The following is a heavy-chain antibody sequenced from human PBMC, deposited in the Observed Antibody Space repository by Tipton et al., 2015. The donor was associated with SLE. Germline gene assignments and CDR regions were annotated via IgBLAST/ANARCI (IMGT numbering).Heavy chain of an antibody. CDR2: IYAGGST. D-gene: IGHD3-22*01. CDR1: GFTVSSNY. CDR3: ARSLTYYYDSSGLLGY. J-gene: IGHJ4*02. Sequence: GSLRLSCAASGFTVSSNYMNWVRQAPGKGLEWVSVIYAGGSTYYADSVKGRFTISRDSSKNTLYLQMTSLRAEDTAVYYCARSLTYYYDSSGLLGYWGQGTLVTVFS. V-gene: IGHV3-66*02.